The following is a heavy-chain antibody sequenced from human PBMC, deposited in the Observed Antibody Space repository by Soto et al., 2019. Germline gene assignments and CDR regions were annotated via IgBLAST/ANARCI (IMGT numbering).Heavy chain of an antibody. V-gene: IGHV4-59*01. CDR3: ARDRYYDSTGYFDY. D-gene: IGHD3-22*01. CDR2: IYHSGST. Sequence: ASETLSLTCDVSGASITSYFWTWIRQPPGKGLEWIGYIYHSGSTKYNPSLKSRVAMSVDTSKKQFSLKLSSVTPADTGVYYCARDRYYDSTGYFDYWGQGIRVTVSS. CDR1: GASITSYF. J-gene: IGHJ4*02.